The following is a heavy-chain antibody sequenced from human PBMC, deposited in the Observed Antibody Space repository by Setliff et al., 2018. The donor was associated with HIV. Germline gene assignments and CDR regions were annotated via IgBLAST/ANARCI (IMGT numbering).Heavy chain of an antibody. Sequence: ASVKVSCKASGYSLSTYAISWVRQAPGQGLEWMGWISTYNGNTNYAQKFQGRVTITADESTSTAYMELSSLRSEDTAVYYCARVQTMAVAGTQYYYMDVWGKGTTVTVSS. V-gene: IGHV1-18*01. J-gene: IGHJ6*03. CDR2: ISTYNGNT. CDR3: ARVQTMAVAGTQYYYMDV. D-gene: IGHD6-19*01. CDR1: GYSLSTYA.